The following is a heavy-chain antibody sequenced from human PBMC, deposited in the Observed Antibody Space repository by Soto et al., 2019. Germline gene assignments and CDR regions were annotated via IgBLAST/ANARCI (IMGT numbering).Heavy chain of an antibody. Sequence: GGSLRLSCAASGFTFSSYGMHWVRQAPGKGLEWVAVISYDGSNKYYADSVKGRFTISRDNSKNTPYLQMNSLRAEDTAVYYCAKDDSYGGNVGGGIDYWGQGTLVTVSS. V-gene: IGHV3-30*18. CDR1: GFTFSSYG. D-gene: IGHD5-18*01. CDR3: AKDDSYGGNVGGGIDY. CDR2: ISYDGSNK. J-gene: IGHJ4*02.